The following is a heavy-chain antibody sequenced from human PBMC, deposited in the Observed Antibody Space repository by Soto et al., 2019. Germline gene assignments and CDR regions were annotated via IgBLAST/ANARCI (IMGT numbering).Heavy chain of an antibody. J-gene: IGHJ4*01. Sequence: SETLSLTCTVSGGSISSADYYWSWIRQPPGKGLEWIGYFHSSGATYKDPSLKSRVTISVDTSKNQISLKLDSVTAADTAVYYCASIWFLDFDYWVHGTLVT. D-gene: IGHD3-10*01. CDR2: FHSSGAT. CDR3: ASIWFLDFDY. CDR1: GGSISSADYY. V-gene: IGHV4-30-4*01.